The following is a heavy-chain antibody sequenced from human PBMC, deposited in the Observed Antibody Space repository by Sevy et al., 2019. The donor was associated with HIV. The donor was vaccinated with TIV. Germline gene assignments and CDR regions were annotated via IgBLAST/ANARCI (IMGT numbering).Heavy chain of an antibody. CDR1: GFTFSDYY. Sequence: GGSLRLSSAASGFTFSDYYMDWVRQAPGKGLEWVGRIRNKANSYTTEFAASVKGRFTISRDDSKNSLYLQMHSLKTDDTAVYYCARVMRRILWWSLDSWGQGTLVTVSS. J-gene: IGHJ4*02. CDR2: IRNKANSYTT. D-gene: IGHD2-21*01. V-gene: IGHV3-72*01. CDR3: ARVMRRILWWSLDS.